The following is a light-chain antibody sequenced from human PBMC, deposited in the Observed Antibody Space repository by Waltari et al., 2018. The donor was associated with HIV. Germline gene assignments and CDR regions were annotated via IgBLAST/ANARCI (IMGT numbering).Light chain of an antibody. CDR2: QDS. CDR3: QAWDSSTAEV. V-gene: IGLV3-1*01. CDR1: KLGDRY. Sequence: SYELTQPPSVSVSPGQTARITCSGDKLGDRYTAWYQQRPGQSPVLVIYQDSKRPSGIPARFSGSNSRNTATLTITETQALDEADYYCQAWDSSTAEVFGGGTKLTVL. J-gene: IGLJ2*01.